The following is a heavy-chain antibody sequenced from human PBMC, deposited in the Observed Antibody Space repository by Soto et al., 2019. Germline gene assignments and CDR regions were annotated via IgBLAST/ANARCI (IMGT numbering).Heavy chain of an antibody. CDR3: AKDTYSRDSSGYGVFDY. V-gene: IGHV3-30*18. Sequence: QVHLVESGGGVVQPGRSLRLSCEASGFTFSNYGTHWVRQAPGEGLEWVAHISYDGSNEHYTDSVKGRFTISRDNSKNMVLPHMNSQRPEDTAVYHWAKDTYSRDSSGYGVFDYWGQGTLVTVSS. J-gene: IGHJ4*02. D-gene: IGHD3-22*01. CDR2: ISYDGSNE. CDR1: GFTFSNYG.